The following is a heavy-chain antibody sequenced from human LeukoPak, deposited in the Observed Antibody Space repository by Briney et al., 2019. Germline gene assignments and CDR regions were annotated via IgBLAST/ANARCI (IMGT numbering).Heavy chain of an antibody. J-gene: IGHJ4*02. V-gene: IGHV3-7*03. Sequence: QAGGSLRLSCAASGFTFSSYWMSWVRQAPGKGLEWVANIKQDGSEKYYVDSVKGRFTISRDNAKNSLYLQMNSLRAEDTAVYYCATVVWFGELLHFDYWGQGTLVTVSS. CDR3: ATVVWFGELLHFDY. CDR1: GFTFSSYW. D-gene: IGHD3-10*01. CDR2: IKQDGSEK.